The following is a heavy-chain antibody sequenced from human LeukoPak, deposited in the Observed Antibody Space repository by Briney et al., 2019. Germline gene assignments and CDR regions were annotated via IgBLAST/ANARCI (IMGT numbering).Heavy chain of an antibody. CDR3: TRLYDGSGTYYNGDY. Sequence: GGSLRLSCAGSTFTFSGSAIHWVRQASGKGLEWVGRIRSNYATTYPASMKGRFPISRADSQNTAYLQSNSLKTEDTAVYYCTRLYDGSGTYYNGDYWGQGTLVTVSS. V-gene: IGHV3-73*01. CDR1: TFTFSGSA. D-gene: IGHD3-10*01. CDR2: IRSNYAT. J-gene: IGHJ4*02.